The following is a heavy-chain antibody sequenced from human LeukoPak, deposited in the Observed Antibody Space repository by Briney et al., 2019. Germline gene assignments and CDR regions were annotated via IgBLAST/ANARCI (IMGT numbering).Heavy chain of an antibody. V-gene: IGHV4-39*07. J-gene: IGHJ5*01. CDR3: ARAVLATKSEHWFDS. CDR2: IFYSGST. D-gene: IGHD2-8*01. CDR1: GGSISTNNYY. Sequence: PSETLSLTCTVSGGSISTNNYYWGWIRQPPGKGLEWIGNIFYSGSTYYSPSLKSRVTISVDTSKNQFSLKLSSVTAADTAVYYCARAVLATKSEHWFDSWGQGTLVTVSS.